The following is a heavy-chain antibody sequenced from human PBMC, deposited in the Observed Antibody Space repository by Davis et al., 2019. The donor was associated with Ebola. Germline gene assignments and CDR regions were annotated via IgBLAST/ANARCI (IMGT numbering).Heavy chain of an antibody. CDR1: GYTFSTYD. Sequence: ASVKVSCKASGYTFSTYDITWVRQATGQGLEWLGWMNPNSGNTGYAQKFQGRVTMTRNTSISTAYMELSSLRSEDTAVYYCARGLIMITFGGVIVHNWFDPWGQGTLVTVSS. CDR3: ARGLIMITFGGVIVHNWFDP. CDR2: MNPNSGNT. D-gene: IGHD3-16*02. V-gene: IGHV1-8*01. J-gene: IGHJ5*02.